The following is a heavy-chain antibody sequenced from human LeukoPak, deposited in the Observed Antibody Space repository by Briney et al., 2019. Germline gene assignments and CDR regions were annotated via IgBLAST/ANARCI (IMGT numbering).Heavy chain of an antibody. Sequence: PGGSLRLSCAASGFTFSSYAMSWVRQAPGKGLEWVSAISGSGGSTYYADSVKGRFTISRDNCKNTLYLQMTSLRAEDTAVYYCAKAEYCSGGSCYYFDYWGQGTLVTVSS. CDR3: AKAEYCSGGSCYYFDY. CDR1: GFTFSSYA. J-gene: IGHJ4*02. V-gene: IGHV3-23*01. CDR2: ISGSGGST. D-gene: IGHD2-15*01.